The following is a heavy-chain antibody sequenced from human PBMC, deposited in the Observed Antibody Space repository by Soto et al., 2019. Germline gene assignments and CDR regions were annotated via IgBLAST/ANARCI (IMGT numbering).Heavy chain of an antibody. CDR2: TYYRSKWYN. J-gene: IGHJ6*03. CDR1: GDSVSSNSAA. Sequence: PSQTLSLTCAISGDSVSSNSAAWNWIRQSPSRGLEWLGRTYYRSKWYNDYAVSVKSRITINPDTSKNQFSLQLNSVTPEDTAVYYCAREWLRAQNYYYYYMDGWGKGTTVTVSS. D-gene: IGHD5-12*01. CDR3: AREWLRAQNYYYYYMDG. V-gene: IGHV6-1*01.